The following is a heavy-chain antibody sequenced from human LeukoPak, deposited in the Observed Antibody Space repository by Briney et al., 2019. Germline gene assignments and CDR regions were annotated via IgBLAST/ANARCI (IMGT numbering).Heavy chain of an antibody. V-gene: IGHV3-23*01. CDR1: GLTSRFLG. D-gene: IGHD3-16*01. CDR2: TRGSGGSE. CDR3: AKALTDHQDLDAFDF. Sequence: GGSLRLSCTYSGLTSRFLGMSWIRQAPGKGLEWVSGTRGSGGSEYYADTVRGRFTISRDTSKNVLFLQMNSLRVEDTALYYCAKALTDHQDLDAFDFWGQGTVVTVSP. J-gene: IGHJ3*01.